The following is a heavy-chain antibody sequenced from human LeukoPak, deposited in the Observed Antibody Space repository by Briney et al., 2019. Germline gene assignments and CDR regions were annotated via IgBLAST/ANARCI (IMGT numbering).Heavy chain of an antibody. V-gene: IGHV3-23*01. Sequence: PGGSLRLSCAASGFTFSSYAMSWVRQAPGKGLEWVSAISGSGGSTYYADSVKGRFTISRDNSKNTLYLQMNSLRAEDTAEYYCARLTYSYCSSTSCYFDYWGQGTLVTVSS. CDR3: ARLTYSYCSSTSCYFDY. CDR2: ISGSGGST. J-gene: IGHJ4*02. D-gene: IGHD2-2*01. CDR1: GFTFSSYA.